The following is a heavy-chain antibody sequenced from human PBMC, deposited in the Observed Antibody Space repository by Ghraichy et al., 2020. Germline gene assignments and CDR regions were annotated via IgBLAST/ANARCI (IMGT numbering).Heavy chain of an antibody. J-gene: IGHJ4*02. CDR1: GDSISNYS. V-gene: IGHV4-59*01. CDR2: ISYSGST. Sequence: SETLSLTCSVSGDSISNYSWSWIRQPPGKGLEWIGYISYSGSTNYNPSLKSRVTISVDKSRNQFSLKLTSVTAADTAVYYCASIYDYSNHYLDNWGQGTLVTVSS. CDR3: ASIYDYSNHYLDN. D-gene: IGHD4-11*01.